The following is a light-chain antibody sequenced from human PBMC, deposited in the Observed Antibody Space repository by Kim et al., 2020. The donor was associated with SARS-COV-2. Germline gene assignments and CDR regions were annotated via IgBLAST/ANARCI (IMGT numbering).Light chain of an antibody. Sequence: SVSPGDRATLSCRASQSVSTKLAWYQQKPGQAPRLLIYSASTRFSGVPARFSSSGSGTEFTLSIGSLQSEDFALYYCQQYNDWPRTFGQGTKLEI. J-gene: IGKJ2*02. V-gene: IGKV3-15*01. CDR2: SAS. CDR1: QSVSTK. CDR3: QQYNDWPRT.